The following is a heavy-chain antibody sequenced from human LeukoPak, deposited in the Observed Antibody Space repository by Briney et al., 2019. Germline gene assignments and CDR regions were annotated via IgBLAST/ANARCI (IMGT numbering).Heavy chain of an antibody. CDR2: ISGSGGST. Sequence: GGSLRLSCAASGFTVSSNYMSWVRQAPGKGLEWVSAISGSGGSTYYADSVKGRFTISRDNSKNTLYLQMNSLRAEDTAVYYCAKDFRGVGYFDYWGQGTLVTVSS. CDR3: AKDFRGVGYFDY. J-gene: IGHJ4*02. CDR1: GFTVSSNY. V-gene: IGHV3-23*01. D-gene: IGHD3-3*01.